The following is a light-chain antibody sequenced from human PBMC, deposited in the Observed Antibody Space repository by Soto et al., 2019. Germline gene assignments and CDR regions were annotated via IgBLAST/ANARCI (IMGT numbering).Light chain of an antibody. J-gene: IGKJ1*01. CDR1: QSVSKY. V-gene: IGKV3-20*01. Sequence: EIVLTQSPGTLALSPGEGATLSCRASQSVSKYLAWYQQKPGQAPRLLNYGASSRATGIPDSFSGSGSGTDFTLTISILEPEDFAVYYCQQYGGSPQTFGQGTKVEIK. CDR2: GAS. CDR3: QQYGGSPQT.